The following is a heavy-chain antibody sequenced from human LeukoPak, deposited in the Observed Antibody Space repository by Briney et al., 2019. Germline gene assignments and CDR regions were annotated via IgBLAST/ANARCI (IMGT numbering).Heavy chain of an antibody. Sequence: ASVKVSCKASGYTFISYGISWVRQAPGQGLEWMGWMNPNSGNTGYAQKFQGRVTITRNTSISTAYMELSSLRSEDTAVYYCARSYVYYDSSGYYYMDGAFDIWGQGTMVTVSS. CDR3: ARSYVYYDSSGYYYMDGAFDI. D-gene: IGHD3-22*01. J-gene: IGHJ3*02. V-gene: IGHV1-8*01. CDR2: MNPNSGNT. CDR1: GYTFISYG.